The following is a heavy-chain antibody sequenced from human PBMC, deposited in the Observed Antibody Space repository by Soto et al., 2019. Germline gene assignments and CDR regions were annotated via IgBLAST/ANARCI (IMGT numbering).Heavy chain of an antibody. D-gene: IGHD6-13*01. CDR1: GYTFTSYG. V-gene: IGHV1-18*01. CDR3: ARDSGTGSSSWYWGTRTDNWFDP. CDR2: ISAYNGNT. Sequence: GASVKVSYKASGYTFTSYGISWVRQAPGQGLEWMGWISAYNGNTNYAQKLQGRVTMSTDTSTSTAYMELRSLRSDDTAVYHCARDSGTGSSSWYWGTRTDNWFDPWGQGTLVTVSS. J-gene: IGHJ5*02.